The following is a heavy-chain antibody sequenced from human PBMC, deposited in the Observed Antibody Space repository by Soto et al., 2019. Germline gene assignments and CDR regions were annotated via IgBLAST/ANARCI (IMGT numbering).Heavy chain of an antibody. V-gene: IGHV1-69*01. CDR3: ARERSTYGSGSYYHDYYCRDV. Sequence: QVQLVQSGAEVKKPGSSVKVSCKASGGTFSSYAISWVRQAPGQGLEWMGGIIPIFGTANYAQKFQGRVTITADESTSTAYMELSSLRSEDTAVYYCARERSTYGSGSYYHDYYCRDVWGQGTTVTFSS. D-gene: IGHD3-10*01. CDR1: GGTFSSYA. J-gene: IGHJ6*02. CDR2: IIPIFGTA.